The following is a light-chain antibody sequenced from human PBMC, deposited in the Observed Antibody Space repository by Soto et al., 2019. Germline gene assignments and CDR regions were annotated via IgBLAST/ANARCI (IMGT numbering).Light chain of an antibody. CDR2: AAS. Sequence: DIQMTQSPSSLSASVEDRVIITCRASQSISSWLAWYQQKPGKAPKLLIYAASSLQSGVPSRFSGSGSGTDFTLTISSLQPEDVATYYCQYRGTFGQGTKVDIK. J-gene: IGKJ1*01. CDR1: QSISSW. CDR3: QYRGT. V-gene: IGKV1-12*01.